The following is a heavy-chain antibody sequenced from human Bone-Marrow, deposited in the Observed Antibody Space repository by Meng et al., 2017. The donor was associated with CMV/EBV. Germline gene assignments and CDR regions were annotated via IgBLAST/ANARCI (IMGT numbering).Heavy chain of an antibody. CDR1: GFIFSSYS. CDR2: ISSSSGHI. Sequence: GESLKISCAASGFIFSSYSMNWVRQTPGKGLEWVSSISSSSGHIYYANSVKGRFTISRDNAENSLYLQMNSLRVEDTAVYYCVREWLVRGVIITFYYYYGMDVWGQGTTVTVSS. V-gene: IGHV3-21*01. CDR3: VREWLVRGVIITFYYYYGMDV. J-gene: IGHJ6*02. D-gene: IGHD3-10*01.